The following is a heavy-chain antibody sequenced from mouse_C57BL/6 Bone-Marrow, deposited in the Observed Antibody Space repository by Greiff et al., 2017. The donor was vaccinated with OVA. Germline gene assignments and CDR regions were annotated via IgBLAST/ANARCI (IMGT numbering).Heavy chain of an antibody. CDR3: ARGITTVVDWYFDV. CDR2: ISYSGST. V-gene: IGHV3-1*01. CDR1: GYSITSGYD. J-gene: IGHJ1*03. D-gene: IGHD1-1*01. Sequence: EVKLMESGPGMVKPSQSLSLTCTVTGYSITSGYDWHWIRHFPGNKLEWMGYISYSGSTNYNPSLKSRISITHDTSKNHFFLKLNSVTTEDTATYYCARGITTVVDWYFDVWGTGTTVTVSS.